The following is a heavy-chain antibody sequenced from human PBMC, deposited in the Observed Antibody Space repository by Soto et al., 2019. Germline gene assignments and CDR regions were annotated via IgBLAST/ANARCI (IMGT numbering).Heavy chain of an antibody. CDR1: GYTFTSYD. CDR2: MNPNSGNT. Sequence: ASVKVSCKASGYTFTSYDINWVRQATGQGLEWMGWMNPNSGNTGYAQKFQGRVTMTRNTSISTAYMELSSLRSEDTAVYYCARGYANESSSLYYYYYMDVWGKGTTVTVSS. CDR3: ARGYANESSSLYYYYYMDV. D-gene: IGHD6-6*01. V-gene: IGHV1-8*01. J-gene: IGHJ6*03.